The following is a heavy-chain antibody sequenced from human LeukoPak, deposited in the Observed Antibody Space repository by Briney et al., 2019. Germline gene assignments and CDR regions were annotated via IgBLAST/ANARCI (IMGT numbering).Heavy chain of an antibody. CDR3: ARDRDYDSSGPNPGDAFDI. J-gene: IGHJ3*02. CDR1: GASISKIEDY. V-gene: IGHV4-39*07. Sequence: SETLSLTCTVSGASISKIEDYWGWLRQSPGKGLEWIGTIYHIGSTYYNPSLKSRVTMSVDTSKNQFSLKLSSVTAADTAVYYCARDRDYDSSGPNPGDAFDIWGQGTMVTVSS. CDR2: IYHIGST. D-gene: IGHD3-22*01.